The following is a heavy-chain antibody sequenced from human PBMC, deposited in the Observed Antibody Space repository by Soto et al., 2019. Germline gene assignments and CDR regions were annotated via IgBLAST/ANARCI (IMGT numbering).Heavy chain of an antibody. V-gene: IGHV3-30*03. CDR1: VFTFSTYG. CDR3: AIEEYDYYYGMEV. Sequence: GSLRLCCAASVFTFSTYGMHWVRQAPGKGPEWVAVISSDGSNKYYADSVKGRFTISRDNSKNTLYLQMSSLRAEDTAVYYCAIEEYDYYYGMEVWGQGTTVTVSS. J-gene: IGHJ6*02. D-gene: IGHD6-6*01. CDR2: ISSDGSNK.